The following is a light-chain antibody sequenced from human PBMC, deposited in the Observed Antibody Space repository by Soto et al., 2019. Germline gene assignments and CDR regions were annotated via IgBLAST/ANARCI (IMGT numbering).Light chain of an antibody. J-gene: IGLJ1*01. V-gene: IGLV1-40*01. CDR1: SSNIGAGYD. CDR3: QSYDSSLSLYV. CDR2: GNS. Sequence: QAVVTQPPSVSGAPGQRVTISCTGSSSNIGAGYDVNWYQQFPGTVPKLLIYGNSNRPSGVPDRFSGSKSGTSASLAITGLQAEDEADYYCQSYDSSLSLYVFGTGTKLTVL.